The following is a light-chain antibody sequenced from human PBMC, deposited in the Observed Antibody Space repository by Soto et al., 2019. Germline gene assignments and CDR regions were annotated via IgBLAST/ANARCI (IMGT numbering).Light chain of an antibody. CDR2: GAS. CDR3: QQYDISPLT. V-gene: IGKV3-20*01. CDR1: QSVSNSH. J-gene: IGKJ4*01. Sequence: EIVLTQSPGTLSLSPGERASLSCRASQSVSNSHLAWYQQKPGQAPRLLFYGASSRATGIPDRFSGSGSGTDFTLTISRLEPEDFAIYFCQQYDISPLTFGGGTNVEIK.